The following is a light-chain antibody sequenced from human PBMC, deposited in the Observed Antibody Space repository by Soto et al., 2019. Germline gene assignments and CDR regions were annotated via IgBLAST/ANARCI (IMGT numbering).Light chain of an antibody. CDR1: QSVSSN. J-gene: IGKJ4*01. Sequence: EIVMTQSPATLSVSPGERATLSCRASQSVSSNLAWYQQKPGQAPRLLIYGASTRATGIPARFSGSGSGTEFTPTISSLQSEDFAVYYCQQYSNWPLTFGGGTKVDI. CDR2: GAS. CDR3: QQYSNWPLT. V-gene: IGKV3-15*01.